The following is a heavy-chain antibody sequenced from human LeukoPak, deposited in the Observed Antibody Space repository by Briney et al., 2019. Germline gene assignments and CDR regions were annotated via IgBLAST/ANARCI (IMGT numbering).Heavy chain of an antibody. CDR3: ARGLAVAGAIIDY. CDR2: ISSSSSYI. V-gene: IGHV3-21*01. D-gene: IGHD6-19*01. Sequence: PGGSLRLSCAASGFTFSSYSMNWVRQAPGKGLEWVSSISSSSSYIYYADSVKGRFTISRDNAKNSLYLKMNSLRAEDTAVYYCARGLAVAGAIIDYWGQGTLVTVSS. J-gene: IGHJ4*02. CDR1: GFTFSSYS.